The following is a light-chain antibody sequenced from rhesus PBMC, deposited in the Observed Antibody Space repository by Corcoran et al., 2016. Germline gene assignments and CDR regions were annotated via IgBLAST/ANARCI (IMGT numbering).Light chain of an antibody. Sequence: DIQMTQSPSSLSASVGDTVTITCQASQGISKYLAWYQQKPGKAPKLLIYDESTLQSGVPSRFSGSGAGTEFTLTISSLQPEDFATYYCQQHNSYPWTFGQGTKVEIK. J-gene: IGKJ1*01. CDR3: QQHNSYPWT. CDR1: QGISKY. CDR2: DES. V-gene: IGKV1-25*01.